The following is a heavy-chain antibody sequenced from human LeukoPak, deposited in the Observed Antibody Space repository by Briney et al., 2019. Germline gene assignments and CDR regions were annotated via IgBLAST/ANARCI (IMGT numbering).Heavy chain of an antibody. J-gene: IGHJ3*02. Sequence: PGGSLRLSCAASGFTCSSYRLSWVRQAPGKGLEWVSTLSDSGHDTYYADSVKGRFTISRDNSKNTLYLQMNSLRAEDTAIYYCTSFAPYEAFDIWGQGTMVTVSS. V-gene: IGHV3-23*01. CDR2: LSDSGHDT. CDR3: TSFAPYEAFDI. CDR1: GFTCSSYR.